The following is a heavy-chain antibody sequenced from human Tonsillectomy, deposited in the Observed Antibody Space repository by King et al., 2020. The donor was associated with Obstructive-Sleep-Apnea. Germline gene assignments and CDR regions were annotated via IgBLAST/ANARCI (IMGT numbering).Heavy chain of an antibody. CDR2: ISSSSRAI. CDR1: GFTFSDHS. J-gene: IGHJ4*02. V-gene: IGHV3-48*04. CDR3: ARGWDYEYGDKFDS. D-gene: IGHD2-21*02. Sequence: VQLVESGGGLVQPGGSLRLSCAAFGFTFSDHSMNWVRQAPGKGLEWLSYISSSSRAIYYRDSVKGRFTISRDNAKNSVYLQMNSLRAEDTGVYHCARGWDYEYGDKFDSWGQGTLVTVSS.